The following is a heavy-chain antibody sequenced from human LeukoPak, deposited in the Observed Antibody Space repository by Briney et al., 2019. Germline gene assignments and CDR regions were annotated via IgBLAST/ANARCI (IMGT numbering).Heavy chain of an antibody. CDR1: GGSFSVYY. Sequence: PSQTLSLTRAVYGGSFSVYYWSWIPHPPGKGLECSGEINHSGSTNYNTSLKSRVTISVDTSKNQFPLTLRPVTAAGTAVYYGARLNGGWPAAGRGRDFWGQGTLVTVSS. CDR2: INHSGST. J-gene: IGHJ4*02. D-gene: IGHD2-15*01. CDR3: ARLNGGWPAAGRGRDF. V-gene: IGHV4-34*01.